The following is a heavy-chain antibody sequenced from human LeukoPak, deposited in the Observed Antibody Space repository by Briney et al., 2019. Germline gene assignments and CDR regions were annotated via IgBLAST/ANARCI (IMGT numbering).Heavy chain of an antibody. CDR2: INHSGST. CDR1: GGSFSGYY. V-gene: IGHV4-34*01. D-gene: IGHD5-18*01. CDR3: ARGQRLWSHAFDI. Sequence: SETLSLTCAVYGGSFSGYYWSWIRQPPGKGLEWIGEINHSGSTNYNPSLKSRVTISVDTSKNQFSLKLSSVTAADTAVYYCARGQRLWSHAFDIWGQGTMVTVSS. J-gene: IGHJ3*02.